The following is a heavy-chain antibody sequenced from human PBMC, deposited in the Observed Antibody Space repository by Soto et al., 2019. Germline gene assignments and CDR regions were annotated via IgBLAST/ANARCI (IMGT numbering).Heavy chain of an antibody. CDR2: ILWKDDK. CDR1: GFSFRSSNEV. Sequence: ITLKESGPTVLKPTQTLTLTCTFSGFSFRSSNEVVGWIRQPPGKPLEWVALILWKDDKRYRPSLKSRLTIPKDTAKSLVVLTMTDMGPVDTATYYCAHGILNRSGYFDYFDFWGQGSLVTVSS. J-gene: IGHJ4*02. V-gene: IGHV2-5*01. D-gene: IGHD3-22*01. CDR3: AHGILNRSGYFDYFDF.